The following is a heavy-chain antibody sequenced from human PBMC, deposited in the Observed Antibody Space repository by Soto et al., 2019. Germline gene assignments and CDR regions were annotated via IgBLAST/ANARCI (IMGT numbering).Heavy chain of an antibody. Sequence: VGSLRLSCAASGFTFNNFGMHWVRQAPGKGLEWVAVISYDGSNKYYADSVKGRFTISRDNSKNTLYLKMNSLRAEDTAVYYCARVYRGSYFDLGYWGQGTLVSVSS. V-gene: IGHV3-33*01. CDR3: ARVYRGSYFDLGY. J-gene: IGHJ4*02. D-gene: IGHD1-26*01. CDR1: GFTFNNFG. CDR2: ISYDGSNK.